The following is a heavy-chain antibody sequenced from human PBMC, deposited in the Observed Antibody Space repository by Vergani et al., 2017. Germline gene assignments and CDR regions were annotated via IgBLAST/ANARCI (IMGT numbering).Heavy chain of an antibody. Sequence: QVQLQQWGAGLLKPSETLSLTCAVYGGSFSGYYWSWIRQPPGKGLEWIGEINHSGSTNYNPSLKSRVTISVDTSKNQFSLKLSSVTAADTAVYYCARGRHTGNYNWNSRYYYYMDVWGKGTTVTVSS. CDR1: GGSFSGYY. D-gene: IGHD1-7*01. J-gene: IGHJ6*03. CDR2: INHSGST. CDR3: ARGRHTGNYNWNSRYYYYMDV. V-gene: IGHV4-34*01.